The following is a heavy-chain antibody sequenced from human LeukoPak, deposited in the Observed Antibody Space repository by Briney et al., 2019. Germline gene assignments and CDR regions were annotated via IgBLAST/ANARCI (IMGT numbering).Heavy chain of an antibody. V-gene: IGHV4-38-2*02. J-gene: IGHJ4*02. Sequence: SETLSLTCTVSGYSISSGYYWGWIRPPPGKGLEWIGSIYHSGSTYYNPSLKRRVTISVDTSKNQFSLKLSSVTAAGTAVYFCARGFPRGIVGAAFDSWGQGTLVTVSS. CDR2: IYHSGST. D-gene: IGHD1-26*01. CDR3: ARGFPRGIVGAAFDS. CDR1: GYSISSGYY.